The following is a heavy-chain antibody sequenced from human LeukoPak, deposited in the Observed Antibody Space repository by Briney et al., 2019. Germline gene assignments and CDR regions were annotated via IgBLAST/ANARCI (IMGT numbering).Heavy chain of an antibody. CDR2: IYYSGRT. Sequence: SETLSLTCSVSGGSISSSSYYWGWIRQPPGKGLEWIGSIYYSGRTYYNPSLKSRVTISVDTSKSQFSPKLSSVTAADTAVYYCARHNKAFDIWGQGTMVTVSS. J-gene: IGHJ3*02. CDR1: GGSISSSSYY. V-gene: IGHV4-39*01. CDR3: ARHNKAFDI. D-gene: IGHD2/OR15-2a*01.